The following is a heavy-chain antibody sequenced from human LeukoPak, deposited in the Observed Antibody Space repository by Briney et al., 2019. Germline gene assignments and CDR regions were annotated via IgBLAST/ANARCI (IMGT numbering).Heavy chain of an antibody. Sequence: GGSLRLSCAASGFTFSSYGMHWVRQAPGKGLEWVAVISYDGSNKYYADSVKGRFTISRDNSKNTLYLQMNSLRAEDTAVYYCAKDAYYDSSAWYFDYWGQGTLVTVSS. D-gene: IGHD3-22*01. CDR2: ISYDGSNK. CDR1: GFTFSSYG. J-gene: IGHJ4*02. CDR3: AKDAYYDSSAWYFDY. V-gene: IGHV3-30*18.